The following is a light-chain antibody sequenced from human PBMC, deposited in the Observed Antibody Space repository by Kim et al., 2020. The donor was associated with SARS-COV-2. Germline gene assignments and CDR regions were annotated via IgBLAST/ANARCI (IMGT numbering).Light chain of an antibody. J-gene: IGLJ2*01. Sequence: VAPGQTASITCSGDKWGDKYACGEQQKPGQSAVLVIYQDSKRPSGIPERFAGSNSGNTATLTISGTQAMDEADDYCQAWDSSTLVVFGGGTQLTVL. CDR2: QDS. CDR3: QAWDSSTLVV. CDR1: KWGDKY. V-gene: IGLV3-1*01.